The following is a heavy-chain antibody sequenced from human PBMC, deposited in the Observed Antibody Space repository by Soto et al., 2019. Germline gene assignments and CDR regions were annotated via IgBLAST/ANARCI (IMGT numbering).Heavy chain of an antibody. CDR3: ARDRIEFVDKRFDY. CDR2: ISGSGGST. J-gene: IGHJ4*01. CDR1: VFTFSICA. Sequence: RLSCPASVFTFSICAMSCVRHAQGKGLEWFSAISGSGGSTYYADSVKGRFTISRDDSKNTLYLQMNSLRAEDTAVYYCARDRIEFVDKRFDYWGHGTLVTVSS. D-gene: IGHD3-9*01. V-gene: IGHV3-23*01.